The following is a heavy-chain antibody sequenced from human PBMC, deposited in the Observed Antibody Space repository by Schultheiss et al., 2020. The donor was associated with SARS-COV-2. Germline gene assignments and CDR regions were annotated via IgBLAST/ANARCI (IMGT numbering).Heavy chain of an antibody. J-gene: IGHJ4*02. CDR1: GGSVSSGSYY. CDR3: ARSNYCTWCGFDY. Sequence: SETLSLTCTVSGGSVSSGSYYWSWIRQPPGKGLEWIGYIYYSGSTNYNPSLKSRVTISVDTSKNQFSLKLSSVTAADTAVYYCARSNYCTWCGFDYWGQGALVTVSS. D-gene: IGHD1-7*01. CDR2: IYYSGST. V-gene: IGHV4-61*01.